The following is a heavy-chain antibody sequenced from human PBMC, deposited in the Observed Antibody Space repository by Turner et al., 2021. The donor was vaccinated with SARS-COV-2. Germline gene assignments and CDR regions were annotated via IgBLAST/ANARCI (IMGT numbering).Heavy chain of an antibody. CDR2: INPNSGGT. CDR1: GYVSTGYY. J-gene: IGHJ4*02. D-gene: IGHD3-9*01. V-gene: IGHV1-2*02. CDR3: ARYSAHDILTGPGGY. Sequence: QVQLVQSGAEVKKPGASVGVPFNASGYVSTGYYLHGVRQAPGQGLEWMAWINPNSGGTNYAQKFQGRVTMTRDKSISTIYMELSRLRSDDTAVYYCARYSAHDILTGPGGYWGQGTLVTVSS.